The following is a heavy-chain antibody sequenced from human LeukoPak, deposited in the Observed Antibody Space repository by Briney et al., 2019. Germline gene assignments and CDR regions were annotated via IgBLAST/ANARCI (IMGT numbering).Heavy chain of an antibody. CDR1: GYTFTGYY. J-gene: IGHJ4*02. D-gene: IGHD3-16*02. CDR2: INPNSGGT. CDR3: ATPYDYVWGSYRYSFDY. Sequence: ASVKVSCKASGYTFTGYYMHWVRQAPGQGLEWMGWINPNSGGTNHAQKFQGRVTMTRDTSISTAYMELSRLRSDDTAVYYCATPYDYVWGSYRYSFDYWGQGTLVTVSS. V-gene: IGHV1-2*02.